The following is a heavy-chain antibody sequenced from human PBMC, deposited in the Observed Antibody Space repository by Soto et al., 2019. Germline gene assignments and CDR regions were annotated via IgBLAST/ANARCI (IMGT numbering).Heavy chain of an antibody. Sequence: PGGSLRLSCAASGFTFSSYSGHWVRQAPGKGLEWVAVISYDGSNKYYADSVKGRFTISRDNSKNTLYRQMNSLRAEDTAVYYCARDLDEDGMDVWGQGTTVTVSS. CDR2: ISYDGSNK. J-gene: IGHJ6*02. CDR1: GFTFSSYS. V-gene: IGHV3-30-3*01. CDR3: ARDLDEDGMDV.